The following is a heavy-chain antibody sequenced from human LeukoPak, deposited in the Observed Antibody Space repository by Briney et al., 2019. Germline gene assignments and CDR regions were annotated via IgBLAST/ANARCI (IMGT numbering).Heavy chain of an antibody. CDR3: ARGNLYSYGLGLGY. Sequence: SGTLSLTCTVAGGSISSYYWSWIRQPPGKGLEWIGYIYYSGSTNYKPSLKSRVTISVDTSKNQFSLKLSSVTAADTAVYYCARGNLYSYGLGLGYWGQGTLVTVSS. J-gene: IGHJ4*02. V-gene: IGHV4-59*01. D-gene: IGHD5-18*01. CDR1: GGSISSYY. CDR2: IYYSGST.